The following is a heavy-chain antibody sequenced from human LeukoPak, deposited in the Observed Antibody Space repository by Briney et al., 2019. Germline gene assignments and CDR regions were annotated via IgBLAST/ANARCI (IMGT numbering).Heavy chain of an antibody. CDR3: ARVGAQTTTRSPGAFDI. V-gene: IGHV1-2*02. J-gene: IGHJ3*02. CDR2: INPNSGGT. D-gene: IGHD1-26*01. Sequence: GASVKVSCKASGYTFTGYYMHWVRQAPGQGLEWMGWINPNSGGTNYAQKFQGRVTMTRDTSISTAYMELSRLRSDDTAVYYCARVGAQTTTRSPGAFDIWGQGRMVTVSS. CDR1: GYTFTGYY.